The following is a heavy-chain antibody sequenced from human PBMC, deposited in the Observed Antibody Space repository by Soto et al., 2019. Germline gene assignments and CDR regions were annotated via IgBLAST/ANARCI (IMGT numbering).Heavy chain of an antibody. D-gene: IGHD1-1*01. CDR1: GFTFTSYS. Sequence: PGGSLRLSCAASGFTFTSYSMNWVRQAPGKGLEWVSSISSTGADIYYADSVKGRFTISRDNSKDTVDLQMNGLRAEDTAVYYCARYIRGPTVYYFDFWGPGVLVTVSS. CDR3: ARYIRGPTVYYFDF. V-gene: IGHV3-21*04. CDR2: ISSTGADI. J-gene: IGHJ4*02.